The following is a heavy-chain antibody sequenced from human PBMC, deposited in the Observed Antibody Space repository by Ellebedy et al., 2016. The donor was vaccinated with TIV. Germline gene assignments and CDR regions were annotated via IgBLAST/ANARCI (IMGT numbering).Heavy chain of an antibody. CDR1: GFTFRTHT. J-gene: IGHJ6*03. V-gene: IGHV3-48*04. D-gene: IGHD2-2*01. CDR3: AREGFLVVGTNYYYYMDV. Sequence: PGGSLRLSCAASGFTFRTHTMNWVRQAPGKGLEWVPYISDSGSTKNYADSVKGLFTISRDNAKNSLYLQMNSLRAEDTAVYYCAREGFLVVGTNYYYYMDVWGTGTTVTVSS. CDR2: ISDSGSTK.